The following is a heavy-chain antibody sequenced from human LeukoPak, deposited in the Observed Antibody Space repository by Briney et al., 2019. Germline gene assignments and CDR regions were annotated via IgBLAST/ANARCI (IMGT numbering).Heavy chain of an antibody. V-gene: IGHV5-51*01. CDR2: VYPVDSDT. CDR3: ATTGSGGDCYSPACPFDI. D-gene: IGHD2-21*02. Sequence: GESLKISCKGSGYRFTNYWIGWVRQLPGKGLEWMGVVYPVDSDTRYSPSFQGQVTISADKSINTAYLQWSSLEASDTAMYYCATTGSGGDCYSPACPFDIWGQGTMVTVSS. CDR1: GYRFTNYW. J-gene: IGHJ3*02.